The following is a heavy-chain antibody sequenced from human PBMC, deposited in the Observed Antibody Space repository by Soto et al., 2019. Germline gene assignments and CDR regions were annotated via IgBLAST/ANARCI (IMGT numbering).Heavy chain of an antibody. Sequence: SETLSLTCTVSGGSISSSSYSWGWIRQPPGKGLEWIGSIYYSGSTYYNPSLKSRVTISVDTSKNQFSLKLSSVTAADTAVYYCARSANDAFDIWGQGTMVTVSS. V-gene: IGHV4-39*01. J-gene: IGHJ3*02. CDR3: ARSANDAFDI. CDR1: GGSISSSSYS. CDR2: IYYSGST.